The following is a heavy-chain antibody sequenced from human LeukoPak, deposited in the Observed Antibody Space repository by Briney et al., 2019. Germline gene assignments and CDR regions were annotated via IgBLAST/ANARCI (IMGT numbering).Heavy chain of an antibody. Sequence: GGSLRLSCAASGFTFSSYAMSWVRQAPRKGLEWVSAISGSGGSTYYADSVKGRFTISRDNSKNTLYLQMNSLRAEDTAVYYCAKGTFWSGYYADYFDYWGQGTLVTVSS. CDR3: AKGTFWSGYYADYFDY. D-gene: IGHD3-3*01. J-gene: IGHJ4*02. CDR2: ISGSGGST. CDR1: GFTFSSYA. V-gene: IGHV3-23*01.